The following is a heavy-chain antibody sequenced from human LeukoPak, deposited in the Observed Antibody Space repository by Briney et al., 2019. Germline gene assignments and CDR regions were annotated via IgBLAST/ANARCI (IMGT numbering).Heavy chain of an antibody. CDR1: GGSISSNSNY. V-gene: IGHV4-39*01. CDR3: ARQALWFFDH. Sequence: SETLSLTCTVSGGSISSNSNYWAWIRQPPGRGLEWIGSVSYGGSTYYSPSLEIRVTISVDTSKNQFSLKLSSVTAADTAVYYCARQALWFFDHWGQGTLVTVSS. CDR2: VSYGGST. D-gene: IGHD2-21*01. J-gene: IGHJ4*02.